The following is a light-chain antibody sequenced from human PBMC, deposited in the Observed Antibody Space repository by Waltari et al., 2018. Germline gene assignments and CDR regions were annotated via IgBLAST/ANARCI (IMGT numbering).Light chain of an antibody. CDR1: CGHSTNI. CDR2: VNSDGSH. V-gene: IGLV4-69*01. Sequence: QLVLTQSPSASASLGASVKLTCTLSCGHSTNIIAWHQQQPEKGPRYLMKVNSDGSHSKGDQIPDRFSGSSSGAEHYLTISSLQSEDEADYYCQTGGHGTWVFGGGTKLTVL. J-gene: IGLJ3*02. CDR3: QTGGHGTWV.